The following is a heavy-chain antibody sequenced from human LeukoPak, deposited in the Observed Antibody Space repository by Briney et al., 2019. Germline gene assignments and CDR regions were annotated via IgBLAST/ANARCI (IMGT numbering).Heavy chain of an antibody. CDR2: ISSTTSTI. D-gene: IGHD6-19*01. CDR3: ARGPVAGMRWYFDL. V-gene: IGHV3-48*02. Sequence: PGGSLRLSCAASGFTFSTYSMNWVRQAPGKGLEWISYISSTTSTINYADSVKGRFTISRDNAKNSLYLQVNSLRDEDTAVYYCARGPVAGMRWYFDLWGRGTLVAVSS. J-gene: IGHJ2*01. CDR1: GFTFSTYS.